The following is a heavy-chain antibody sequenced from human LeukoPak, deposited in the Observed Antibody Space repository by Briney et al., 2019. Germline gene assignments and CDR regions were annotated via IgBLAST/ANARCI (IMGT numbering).Heavy chain of an antibody. CDR1: GFTFRSYA. CDR2: ISYDGNNK. D-gene: IGHD1-14*01. J-gene: IGHJ4*02. CDR3: ARGGPLGDTNRFDF. V-gene: IGHV3-30*04. Sequence: GGSLRLSCAASGFTFRSYAMHWVRQAPGKGLEWVAVISYDGNNKYYADSVKGRFTISRDNSKNTLYLHMDSLRAEDTAVYYCARGGPLGDTNRFDFWGQGILVTVSS.